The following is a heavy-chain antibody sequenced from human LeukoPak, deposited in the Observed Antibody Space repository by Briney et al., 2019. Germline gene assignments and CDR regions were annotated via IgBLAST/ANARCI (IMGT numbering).Heavy chain of an antibody. CDR1: GFNFSSYA. Sequence: GGSLRLSCAASGFNFSSYAIHWVRQAPGKGLEWVAFIRYDGTNKYYADSVKGRFTISRDNSKNTLYLQMNSLRAEDTAVYYCARGAYYNILTGFKSRILGFDYWGRGTLVTVSS. CDR3: ARGAYYNILTGFKSRILGFDY. D-gene: IGHD3-9*01. V-gene: IGHV3-30*02. J-gene: IGHJ4*02. CDR2: IRYDGTNK.